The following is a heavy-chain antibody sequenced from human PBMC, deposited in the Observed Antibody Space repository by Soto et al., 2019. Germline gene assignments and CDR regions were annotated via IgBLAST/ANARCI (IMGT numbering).Heavy chain of an antibody. D-gene: IGHD2-2*02. J-gene: IGHJ4*02. Sequence: QLQLQESGPGLVKPSETLSLTCTVSGGSISSSTYYWGWIRQPPGKGLEWIGSIYYSGSTYYNPSRKSRVTISVDTSKNQFSLRLSSVTAADTAVYYCASLYIDLGYFDYWGQGTLVTVSS. CDR2: IYYSGST. CDR3: ASLYIDLGYFDY. CDR1: GGSISSSTYY. V-gene: IGHV4-39*01.